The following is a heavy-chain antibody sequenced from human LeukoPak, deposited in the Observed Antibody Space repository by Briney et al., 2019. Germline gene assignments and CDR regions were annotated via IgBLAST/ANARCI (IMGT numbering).Heavy chain of an antibody. D-gene: IGHD5/OR15-5a*01. Sequence: GGFLRLSCAASGFTFSSYAMHWVRQAPGKGLEWVAVISYDGSNKYYADSVKGRFTISRDNAKNSLYLQMNSLRAEDTAVYYCARGLGPLIDYWGQGTLVTVSS. V-gene: IGHV3-30*04. CDR3: ARGLGPLIDY. CDR2: ISYDGSNK. J-gene: IGHJ4*02. CDR1: GFTFSSYA.